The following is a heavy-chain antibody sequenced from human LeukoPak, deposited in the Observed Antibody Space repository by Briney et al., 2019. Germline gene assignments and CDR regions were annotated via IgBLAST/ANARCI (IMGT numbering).Heavy chain of an antibody. CDR1: SGSISSTSYY. J-gene: IGHJ4*02. Sequence: PSETLSLTCTVSSGSISSTSYYWGWIRQPPGMGLEWIGSMYYSGSTYYNPSLKSRVTISVDTSKSQFSLKLSSVTAADTAVYYCTREMRSPRGGFDYWDQGTLVTVSS. V-gene: IGHV4-39*07. CDR2: MYYSGST. D-gene: IGHD3-10*01. CDR3: TREMRSPRGGFDY.